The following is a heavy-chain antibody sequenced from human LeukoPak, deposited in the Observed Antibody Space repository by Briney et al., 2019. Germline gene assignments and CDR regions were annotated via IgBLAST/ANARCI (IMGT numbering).Heavy chain of an antibody. CDR2: INPSGGST. CDR1: GYTFTSYY. J-gene: IGHJ5*02. Sequence: GASVKVSCKASGYTFTSYYMHWVRQAPGQGLEWMGIINPSGGSTSYAQKFQGRVTMTRDMSTSTVYMELSSPRSEDTAVYYCARDVGSGSYFPNWFDPWGQGTLVTVSS. CDR3: ARDVGSGSYFPNWFDP. V-gene: IGHV1-46*01. D-gene: IGHD3-10*01.